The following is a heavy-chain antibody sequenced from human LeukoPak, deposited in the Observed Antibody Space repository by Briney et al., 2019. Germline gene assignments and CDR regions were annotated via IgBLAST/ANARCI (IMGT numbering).Heavy chain of an antibody. CDR3: ARDCGGYCSSSSSPYGMDV. V-gene: IGHV3-7*01. CDR2: IKEDGTET. CDR1: GFMFSSNW. J-gene: IGHJ6*02. D-gene: IGHD2-2*03. Sequence: GGSLRLSCAASGFMFSSNWMSWVRLAPGKGLEWVANIKEDGTETYYVDSVKGRFTISRDNAKNSLFLQMTSLRAEDTAVYYCARDCGGYCSSSSSPYGMDVWGRGTTVTVSS.